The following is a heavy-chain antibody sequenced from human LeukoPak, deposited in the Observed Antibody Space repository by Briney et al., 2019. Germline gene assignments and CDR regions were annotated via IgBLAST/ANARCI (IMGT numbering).Heavy chain of an antibody. Sequence: ASVKVSCKASGYTFTSYYMHWVRQAPGQGLEWMGIINPSGGSTSYAQKFQGRVTMTRDTSISTAYMDLNSLRSDDTAVYYCARGGSGYAKWGQGTLVTVSS. V-gene: IGHV1-46*01. CDR1: GYTFTSYY. D-gene: IGHD5-12*01. CDR2: INPSGGST. CDR3: ARGGSGYAK. J-gene: IGHJ4*02.